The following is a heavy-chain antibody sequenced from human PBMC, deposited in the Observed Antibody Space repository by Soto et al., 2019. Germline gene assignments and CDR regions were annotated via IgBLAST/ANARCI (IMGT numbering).Heavy chain of an antibody. CDR1: GYTFTSYA. J-gene: IGHJ6*03. V-gene: IGHV1-3*01. CDR3: ARDPLVRDSDNLISYYYYYYMDV. CDR2: INAGNGNT. D-gene: IGHD3-10*01. Sequence: GASVKVSCKASGYTFTSYAMHWVGQAPGQRLEWMGWINAGNGNTKYSQKFQGRVTITRDTSASTAYMELSSLRSEDTAVYYCARDPLVRDSDNLISYYYYYYMDVWGKGTTVTVSS.